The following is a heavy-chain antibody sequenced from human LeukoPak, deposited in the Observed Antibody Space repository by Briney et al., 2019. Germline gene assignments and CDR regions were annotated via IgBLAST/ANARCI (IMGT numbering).Heavy chain of an antibody. D-gene: IGHD3-22*01. J-gene: IGHJ3*02. CDR1: GYTFTNYA. Sequence: VASVKVSCKASGYTFTNYAMNWVRQAPGQGLEWMGWIHPSTGNPTYAQGFTGRFVFSLDTSVSTAYLQISSLKAEDTAVYYCARGYYDNRSGAFDIWGQGTMVTVSS. CDR2: IHPSTGNP. CDR3: ARGYYDNRSGAFDI. V-gene: IGHV7-4-1*02.